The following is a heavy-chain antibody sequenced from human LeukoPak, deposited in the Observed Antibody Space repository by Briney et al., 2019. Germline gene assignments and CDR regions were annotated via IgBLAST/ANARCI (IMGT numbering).Heavy chain of an antibody. CDR1: GYTFTGYY. D-gene: IGHD3-22*01. V-gene: IGHV1-69*05. CDR2: IIPIFGTA. CDR3: ARDTGDYDSSGYYYAVGYFDY. J-gene: IGHJ4*02. Sequence: ASVKVSCKASGYTFTGYYMHWVRQAPGQGLEWMGGIIPIFGTANYAQKFQGRVTITTDESTSTAYMELSSLRSEDTAVYYCARDTGDYDSSGYYYAVGYFDYWGQGTLVTVSS.